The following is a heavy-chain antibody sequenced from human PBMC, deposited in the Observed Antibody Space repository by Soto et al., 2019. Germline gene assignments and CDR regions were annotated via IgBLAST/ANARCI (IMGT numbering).Heavy chain of an antibody. CDR2: INHSGTA. V-gene: IGHV4-34*01. CDR3: AKGPHAGYYDAGTFYSRLP. CDR1: GGSFHGYY. D-gene: IGHD3-10*01. Sequence: ETLSLTCAVYGGSFHGYYWSWIRQPPGKGLEWIGEINHSGTANYNPTFRSRVSISVDTSKKQMSLQLSSVSAADTAVYYCAKGPHAGYYDAGTFYSRLPWGPGPMVPLYS. J-gene: IGHJ5*02.